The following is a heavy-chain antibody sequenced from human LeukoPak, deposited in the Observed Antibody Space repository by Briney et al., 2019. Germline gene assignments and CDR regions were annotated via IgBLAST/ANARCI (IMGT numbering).Heavy chain of an antibody. D-gene: IGHD6-19*01. Sequence: PGGPLRLSCAASEFTFSNYWMSWVRQAPGKGLERVAHTNQDGSKNYYVDSMKGRFTISRDNAKNSLYLQMNSLRAEDTAVYYCATTVAGYPDDYFDYWGQGTLVTVSS. CDR2: TNQDGSKN. V-gene: IGHV3-7*01. CDR3: ATTVAGYPDDYFDY. CDR1: EFTFSNYW. J-gene: IGHJ4*02.